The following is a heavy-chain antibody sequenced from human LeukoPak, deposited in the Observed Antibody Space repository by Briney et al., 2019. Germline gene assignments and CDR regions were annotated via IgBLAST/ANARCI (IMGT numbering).Heavy chain of an antibody. V-gene: IGHV3-30-3*01. CDR3: ARGIAARPGEYYYGMDV. J-gene: IGHJ6*02. D-gene: IGHD6-6*01. CDR1: GFTFSSYA. CDR2: ISYDGSNK. Sequence: PGGSLRLSCAASGFTFSSYAMHWVRQAPGKGLEWVAVISYDGSNKYYADSVKGRFTISRDNSKNTLYLQMNSLRAEDTAVYYCARGIAARPGEYYYGMDVWGQGTTVTVSS.